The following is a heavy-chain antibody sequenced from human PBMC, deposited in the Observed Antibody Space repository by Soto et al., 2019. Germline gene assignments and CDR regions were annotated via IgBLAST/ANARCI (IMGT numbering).Heavy chain of an antibody. CDR1: GFTFSNAW. J-gene: IGHJ3*02. CDR3: TTHMIVVAYDAFHI. V-gene: IGHV3-15*07. Sequence: EVQLVESGGGLVKPGGSLRLSCAASGFTFSNAWMNWVRQAPGKGLEWVGRIKSKTDGGTTDYAAPVKGRFTISRDDSKNTLYLQINSLKTEDTAVYYCTTHMIVVAYDAFHIWGQGTMVTVSS. CDR2: IKSKTDGGTT. D-gene: IGHD3-22*01.